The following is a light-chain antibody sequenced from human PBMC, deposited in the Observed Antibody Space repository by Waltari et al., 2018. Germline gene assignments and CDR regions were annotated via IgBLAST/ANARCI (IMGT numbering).Light chain of an antibody. CDR3: AAWDRSLSIVV. CDR1: SPNIGVSN. Sequence: QSVLTQPPSASGTPGQRVPISCSGSSPNIGVSNVNWYQQVPGTAPKLLIYSSIQRPSGVPDRVSGSKSGTSASLAISGLQSEDEADYYCAAWDRSLSIVVFGGGTKLTVL. CDR2: SSI. V-gene: IGLV1-44*01. J-gene: IGLJ2*01.